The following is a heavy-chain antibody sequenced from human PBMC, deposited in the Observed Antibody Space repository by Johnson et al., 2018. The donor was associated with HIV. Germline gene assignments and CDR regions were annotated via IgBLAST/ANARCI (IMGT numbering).Heavy chain of an antibody. J-gene: IGHJ3*02. CDR2: IWYDGSNK. CDR3: AKDRYYDSSGPDAFDI. V-gene: IGHV3-33*06. D-gene: IGHD3-22*01. CDR1: GFTFNTYG. Sequence: VQLVESGGGLVQPGGSLRLSCAASGFTFNTYGMDWVRQAPGKGLEWVAVIWYDGSNKYYADSVKGRFTISRDNSKNTLYLQMNSLRAEDTAVYYCAKDRYYDSSGPDAFDIWGQGTMVTVSS.